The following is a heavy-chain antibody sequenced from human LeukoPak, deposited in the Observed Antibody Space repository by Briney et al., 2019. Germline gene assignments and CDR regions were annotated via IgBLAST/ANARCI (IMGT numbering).Heavy chain of an antibody. CDR2: IYYSGST. Sequence: PSETLSLTCTVSGGSISSSSYYWGWIRQPPGKGLEWIGSIYYSGSTYYNPSLKSRVTISVDTSKNQFSLKLSSVTAADTAVYYCARDKSWFGELLFPFDYWGQGTLVTVSS. V-gene: IGHV4-39*07. CDR3: ARDKSWFGELLFPFDY. J-gene: IGHJ4*02. CDR1: GGSISSSSYY. D-gene: IGHD3-10*01.